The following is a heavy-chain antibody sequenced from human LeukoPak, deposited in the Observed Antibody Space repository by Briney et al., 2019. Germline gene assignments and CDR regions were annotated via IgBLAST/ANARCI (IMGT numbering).Heavy chain of an antibody. CDR2: MYYTRRT. D-gene: IGHD1-26*01. Sequence: PSETLSLTCTVSGGSISSSTYYWGWIRQPPGTGLEWIGSMYYTRRTYYNPSLKSRVTISVDTSKNQFSLRLRSVTAADTAVYYCARQGGSYIWFDPWGQGTLVTVSS. CDR1: GGSISSSTYY. J-gene: IGHJ5*02. CDR3: ARQGGSYIWFDP. V-gene: IGHV4-39*01.